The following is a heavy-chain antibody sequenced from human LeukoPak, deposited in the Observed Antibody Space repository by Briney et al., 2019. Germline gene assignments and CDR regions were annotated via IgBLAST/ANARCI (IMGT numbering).Heavy chain of an antibody. CDR3: ARGVIAVAGFDY. V-gene: IGHV3-30*02. D-gene: IGHD6-19*01. CDR2: IRYDGSNK. Sequence: GGSLRLSCAASGFTFSSYGMHWVRQAPGKGLEWVAFIRYDGSNKYYADSVKGRFTISRDNAKNSLYLQMNSLRAEDTAVYYCARGVIAVAGFDYWGQGTLVTVSS. J-gene: IGHJ4*02. CDR1: GFTFSSYG.